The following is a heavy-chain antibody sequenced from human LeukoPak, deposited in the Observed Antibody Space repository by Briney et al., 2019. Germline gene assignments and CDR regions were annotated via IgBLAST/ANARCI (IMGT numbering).Heavy chain of an antibody. V-gene: IGHV3-49*04. Sequence: GGSLRLSCAASGFTFSSYAMSWVRQAPGKGLEWVGFIRSKAYGGTTEYAASVKGRFTISRDDSKSIAYLQMNSLKTEDTAVYCCTTTPGIAVAGDWGQGTLVTVSS. CDR1: GFTFSSYA. J-gene: IGHJ4*02. CDR3: TTTPGIAVAGD. CDR2: IRSKAYGGTT. D-gene: IGHD6-19*01.